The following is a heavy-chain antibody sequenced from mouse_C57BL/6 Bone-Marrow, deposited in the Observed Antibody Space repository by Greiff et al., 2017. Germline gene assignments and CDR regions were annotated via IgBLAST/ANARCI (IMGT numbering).Heavy chain of an antibody. V-gene: IGHV6-6*01. CDR2: IRNKANNHAT. Sequence: EVKLEESGGGLVQPGGSMKLSCAASGFTFSDAWMDWVRQSPEKGLEWVAEIRNKANNHATYYAESVKGRFTISRDDSKSSVYLQMNSLRAEDTVIYYCTRRGSSYPYWYFDVWGTGTTVTVSS. D-gene: IGHD1-1*01. CDR1: GFTFSDAW. CDR3: TRRGSSYPYWYFDV. J-gene: IGHJ1*03.